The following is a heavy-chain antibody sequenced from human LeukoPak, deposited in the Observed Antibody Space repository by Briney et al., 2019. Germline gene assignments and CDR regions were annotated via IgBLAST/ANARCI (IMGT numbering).Heavy chain of an antibody. CDR2: ISAYNGNT. Sequence: ASVKVSCKASGYTFTNYAFSWVRQAPGQGLEWMGWISAYNGNTNYAQKFQGRVTMTTDTSTSTAYMELRSLRSDDTAVYYCARERVAAAANLGTYFDYWGQGTLVTVSS. D-gene: IGHD6-13*01. CDR1: GYTFTNYA. V-gene: IGHV1-18*01. J-gene: IGHJ4*02. CDR3: ARERVAAAANLGTYFDY.